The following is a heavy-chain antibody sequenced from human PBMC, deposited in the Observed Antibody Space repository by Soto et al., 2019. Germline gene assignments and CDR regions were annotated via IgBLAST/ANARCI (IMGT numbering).Heavy chain of an antibody. CDR2: IYYSGST. CDR1: GDSISSYY. D-gene: IGHD3-3*01. V-gene: IGHV4-59*01. CDR3: TRDGGRYYAMDV. J-gene: IGHJ6*02. Sequence: SDTLSLTCTVSGDSISSYYWSWIRQPPGKGLEWIGYIYYSGSTNYNPSLKSRVTISVDTSKNQFFLKLNSVTAADTAVYYCTRDGGRYYAMDVWGQGTTVTVSS.